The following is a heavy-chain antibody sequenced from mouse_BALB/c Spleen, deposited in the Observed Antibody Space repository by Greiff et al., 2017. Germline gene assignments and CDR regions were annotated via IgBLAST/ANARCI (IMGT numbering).Heavy chain of an antibody. CDR1: GFTFSSYA. Sequence: EVKLMESGGGLVKPGGSLKLSCAASGFTFSSYAMSWVRQTPEKRLEWVASISSGGSTYYPDSVKGRFTISRDNARNILYLQMSSLRSEDTAMYYCARGGLNYAMDYWGQGTSVTVSS. CDR2: ISSGGST. V-gene: IGHV5-6-5*01. D-gene: IGHD3-1*01. CDR3: ARGGLNYAMDY. J-gene: IGHJ4*01.